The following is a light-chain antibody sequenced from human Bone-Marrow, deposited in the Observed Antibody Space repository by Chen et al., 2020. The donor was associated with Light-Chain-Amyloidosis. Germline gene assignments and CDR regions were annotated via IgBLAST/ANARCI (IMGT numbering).Light chain of an antibody. J-gene: IGLJ2*01. Sequence: SLDLTQPPAVSVSPGQTARITCSGDTLPMQYTCWYQQKPGQAPQLVIYNDSQRPSGIPERFSGSSSGKIVTLTISGVQAEDEADYYCQSADSSDTYVIFGGGTKLTVL. CDR1: TLPMQY. CDR3: QSADSSDTYVI. V-gene: IGLV3-25*03. CDR2: NDS.